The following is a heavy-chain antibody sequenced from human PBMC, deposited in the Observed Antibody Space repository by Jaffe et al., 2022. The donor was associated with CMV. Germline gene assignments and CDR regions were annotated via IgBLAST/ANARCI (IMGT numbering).Heavy chain of an antibody. CDR1: GFTFSNAW. J-gene: IGHJ4*02. D-gene: IGHD2-15*01. CDR2: IKSKTDGGTT. Sequence: EVQLVESGGGLVKPGGSLRLSCAASGFTFSNAWMSWVRQAPGKGLEWVGRIKSKTDGGTTDYAAPVKGRFTISRDDSKNTLYLQMNSLKTEDTAVYYCTTLTEEGLVVFGYWGQGTLVTVSS. V-gene: IGHV3-15*01. CDR3: TTLTEEGLVVFGY.